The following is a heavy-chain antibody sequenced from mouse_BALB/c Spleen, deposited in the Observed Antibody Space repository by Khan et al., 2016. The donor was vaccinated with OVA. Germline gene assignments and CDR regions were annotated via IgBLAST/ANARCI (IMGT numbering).Heavy chain of an antibody. CDR3: VRDGITEFTH. V-gene: IGHV1S137*01. Sequence: QVQLQQSGPELVRPGVSVKISCKGSSHIFSDSGLHWVKQSHAASLEWIGVISTYYENVSYNQKFKGKATMTVDKSSSTAYMELARLTSEDSAVEYCVRDGITEFTHWGQGTLVTVSA. D-gene: IGHD2-4*01. CDR1: SHIFSDSG. CDR2: ISTYYENV. J-gene: IGHJ3*01.